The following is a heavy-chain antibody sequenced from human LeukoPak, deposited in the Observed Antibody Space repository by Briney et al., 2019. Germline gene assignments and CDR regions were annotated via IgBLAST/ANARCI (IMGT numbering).Heavy chain of an antibody. V-gene: IGHV1-18*04. CDR2: ISAYNGNT. Sequence: ASVKVSCKASGYTFTGYYMHWVRQAPGQGLEWMGWISAYNGNTNYAQKLQGRVTMTTDTSTSTAYMELRSLRSDDTAVYYCARAGVTTGSAFDIWGQGTMVTVSS. CDR1: GYTFTGYY. D-gene: IGHD4-17*01. J-gene: IGHJ3*02. CDR3: ARAGVTTGSAFDI.